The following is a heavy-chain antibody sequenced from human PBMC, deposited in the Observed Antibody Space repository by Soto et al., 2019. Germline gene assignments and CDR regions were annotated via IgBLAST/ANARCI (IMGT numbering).Heavy chain of an antibody. V-gene: IGHV1-69*01. CDR1: GGTFSSYA. D-gene: IGHD3-22*01. CDR3: AREGYYYDSSGSPVGAFDI. CDR2: IIPIFGTA. J-gene: IGHJ3*02. Sequence: QVQLVQSGAEVQKPGSSVKVSCKASGGTFSSYAISWVRQAPGQGLEWMGGIIPIFGTANYAQKFQGRVTITADESTSTAYMELSSLRSEDTAVYYCAREGYYYDSSGSPVGAFDIWGQGTMVTVSS.